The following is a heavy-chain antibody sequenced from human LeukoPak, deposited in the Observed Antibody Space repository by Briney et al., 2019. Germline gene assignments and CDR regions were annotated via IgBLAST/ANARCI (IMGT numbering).Heavy chain of an antibody. Sequence: SLKVSCKASLGTFSSYTISWVRQAPGQGLEWMGRFIPILGIAKYAQKFQGRVTITADKSTSTAYMELSRLRSEDTAVYYCTMGCSSGSCYSLLDYWGQGTLVTVSS. J-gene: IGHJ4*02. CDR2: FIPILGIA. D-gene: IGHD2-15*01. CDR1: LGTFSSYT. V-gene: IGHV1-69*02. CDR3: TMGCSSGSCYSLLDY.